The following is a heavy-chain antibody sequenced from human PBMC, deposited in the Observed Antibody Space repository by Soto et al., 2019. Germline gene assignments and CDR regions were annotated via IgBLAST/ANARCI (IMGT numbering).Heavy chain of an antibody. Sequence: SDTLSLTCTSSGGSILSYYWSWIGKPPGKGLEWIGYMYNTGSTVYNPSFKSRVTISVDTSKNQFSLKLNSVTAADTAVYYCARDLWGYCGTDCYPLDVWGQGTTVS. J-gene: IGHJ6*02. CDR3: ARDLWGYCGTDCYPLDV. D-gene: IGHD2-21*02. V-gene: IGHV4-59*01. CDR1: GGSILSYY. CDR2: MYNTGST.